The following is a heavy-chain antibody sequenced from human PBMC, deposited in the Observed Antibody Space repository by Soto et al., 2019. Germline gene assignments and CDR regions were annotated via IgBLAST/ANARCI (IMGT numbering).Heavy chain of an antibody. D-gene: IGHD6-6*01. CDR1: GGTFSSYA. CDR2: IIPIFGTT. Sequence: QVQLVQSGAEVKKPGSSVKVSCKASGGTFSSYAITWVRQAPGQGLEWMGRIIPIFGTTNYAQKFQGRVTITADESTSTAYMDLSSLRSDDTAVYYCAKSPDPYSSSNYYYYGMDVWVQGTTVTVSS. V-gene: IGHV1-69*15. CDR3: AKSPDPYSSSNYYYYGMDV. J-gene: IGHJ6*02.